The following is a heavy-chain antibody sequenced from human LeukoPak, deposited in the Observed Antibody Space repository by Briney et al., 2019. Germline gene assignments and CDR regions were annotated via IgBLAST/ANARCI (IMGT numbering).Heavy chain of an antibody. J-gene: IGHJ4*02. Sequence: GGSLRLSCVVSGFTFNNYGMHWVRQAPGKGLDWVASIAYDGSNENYAESVKGRFTISRDNSKNTLYMQVNSLRAEDTAVYYCARPSGSVTIFGVVDYFDYWGQGSLVTVSS. CDR2: IAYDGSNE. V-gene: IGHV3-30*04. D-gene: IGHD3-3*01. CDR3: ARPSGSVTIFGVVDYFDY. CDR1: GFTFNNYG.